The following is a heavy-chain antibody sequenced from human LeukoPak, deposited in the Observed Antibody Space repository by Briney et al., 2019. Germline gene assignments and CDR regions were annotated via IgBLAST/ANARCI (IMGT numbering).Heavy chain of an antibody. V-gene: IGHV4-59*01. Sequence: SETLSLTCTVSGGSISSYYWSWVRQPPGKGLEWIGDLYYSGITHYNPSLKSRVTISVDTSKNQFSLRLTSVTAADTAVYYCARSYSSSCDYWGQGTLVTVSS. D-gene: IGHD6-13*01. CDR2: LYYSGIT. J-gene: IGHJ4*02. CDR3: ARSYSSSCDY. CDR1: GGSISSYY.